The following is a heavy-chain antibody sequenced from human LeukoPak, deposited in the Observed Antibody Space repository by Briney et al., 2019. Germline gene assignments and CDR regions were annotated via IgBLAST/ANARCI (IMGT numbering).Heavy chain of an antibody. Sequence: SETLSLTCTVSGCSISSYYWSWIRQPPGKGLEWIGYIYYSGSTNYNPSLKSRVTISVGTSKNQFSLKLSSVTAADTAVYYCERHSSSWWRFDYWGQGTLVTVSS. V-gene: IGHV4-59*01. D-gene: IGHD6-13*01. J-gene: IGHJ4*02. CDR2: IYYSGST. CDR1: GCSISSYY. CDR3: ERHSSSWWRFDY.